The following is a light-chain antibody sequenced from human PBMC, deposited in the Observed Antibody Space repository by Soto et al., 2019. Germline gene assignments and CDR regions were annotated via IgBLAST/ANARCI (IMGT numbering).Light chain of an antibody. J-gene: IGLJ2*01. V-gene: IGLV2-11*01. CDR1: SSDVGGYNF. CDR3: CSYAGSYTLL. CDR2: DVT. Sequence: QSALTQPRSVSGSPGQSVTISCTGTSSDVGGYNFVSWYQQPPGKAPRLMIYDVTKRPSGVPGRFSGSKSGNTASLTISGLQAEDEADYYCCSYAGSYTLLFGGGTKLTVL.